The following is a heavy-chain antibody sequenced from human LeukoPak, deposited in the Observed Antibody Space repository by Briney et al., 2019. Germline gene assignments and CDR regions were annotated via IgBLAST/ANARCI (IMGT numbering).Heavy chain of an antibody. V-gene: IGHV1-2*02. CDR3: ARVLTMVRGVIIGFDY. D-gene: IGHD3-10*01. CDR2: INPNSGGT. J-gene: IGHJ4*02. Sequence: ASVKVSCKASGYTFTGYYMHWVRQAPGQGLEWMGWINPNSGGTNYAQKFQGRVTMTRDTSISTAYMELSRLRSDDTAVYYCARVLTMVRGVIIGFDYWGQGTLVTVSS. CDR1: GYTFTGYY.